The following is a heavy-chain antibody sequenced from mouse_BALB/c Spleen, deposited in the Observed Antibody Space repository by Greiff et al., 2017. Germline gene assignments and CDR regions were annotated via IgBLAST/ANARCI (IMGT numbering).Heavy chain of an antibody. D-gene: IGHD1-2*01. V-gene: IGHV3-8*02. CDR1: GDSITSGY. Sequence: EVMLVESGPSLVKPSQTLSLTCSVTGDSITSGYWNWIRKFPGNKLEYMGYISYSGSTYYNPSLKSRISITRDTSKNQYYLQLNSVTTEDTATYYCARDSLLRLPFAYWGQGTLVTVSA. CDR3: ARDSLLRLPFAY. CDR2: ISYSGST. J-gene: IGHJ3*01.